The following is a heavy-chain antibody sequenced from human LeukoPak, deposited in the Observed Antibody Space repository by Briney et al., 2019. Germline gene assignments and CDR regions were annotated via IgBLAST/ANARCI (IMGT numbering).Heavy chain of an antibody. CDR3: ARDTTPLRVRAFDI. Sequence: PGGSLRLSCAASGFTFSSYGMHWVRQAPGKGLEWVSSISSSSSYIYYADSVKGRFTISRDNAKNSLYLQMNSLRAEDTAVYYCARDTTPLRVRAFDIWGQGTMVTVSS. CDR2: ISSSSSYI. CDR1: GFTFSSYG. D-gene: IGHD1-1*01. V-gene: IGHV3-21*01. J-gene: IGHJ3*02.